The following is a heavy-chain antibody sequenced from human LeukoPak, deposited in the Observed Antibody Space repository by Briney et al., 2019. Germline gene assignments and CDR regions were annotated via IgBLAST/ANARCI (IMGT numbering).Heavy chain of an antibody. CDR2: INPSGGST. CDR3: ARAGYSYEGWFDP. V-gene: IGHV1-46*01. J-gene: IGHJ5*02. Sequence: WASVKVSCKASGYTFTSYYMHWVRQAPGQGLEWMGIINPSGGSTSYAQKFQGRVTMTRDMSTSTVYMELSSLRSEDTAVYYCARAGYSYEGWFDPWGQGTLVTVSS. D-gene: IGHD5-18*01. CDR1: GYTFTSYY.